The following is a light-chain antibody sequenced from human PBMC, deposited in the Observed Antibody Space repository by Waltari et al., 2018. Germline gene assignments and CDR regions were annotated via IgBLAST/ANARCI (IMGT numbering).Light chain of an antibody. J-gene: IGLJ2*01. V-gene: IGLV3-1*01. Sequence: SYEVTQPPSVSVSPGQTDSITCSGDQLAEKYVYWYQQKPGQSPVVVIYEDDDRPSGIPERFSGSNSGNTATLTISGTQAMDEADYYCQAWDGSTSTVVFGGGTKVTVL. CDR1: QLAEKY. CDR3: QAWDGSTSTVV. CDR2: EDD.